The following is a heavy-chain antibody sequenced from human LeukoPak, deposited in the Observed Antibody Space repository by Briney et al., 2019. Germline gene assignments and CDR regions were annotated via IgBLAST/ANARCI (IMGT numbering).Heavy chain of an antibody. V-gene: IGHV3-11*01. CDR2: ISSSGSTI. Sequence: GGSLRLSCAASGFTFSDYYMSWIRQAPGKGLEWVSYISSSGSTIYYADSVKGRFTISRDNAKNSLYLQMNSLRAEDTAVYYCATYGDYSSEAEYFQHWGRGTLVTVSS. J-gene: IGHJ1*01. D-gene: IGHD4-17*01. CDR1: GFTFSDYY. CDR3: ATYGDYSSEAEYFQH.